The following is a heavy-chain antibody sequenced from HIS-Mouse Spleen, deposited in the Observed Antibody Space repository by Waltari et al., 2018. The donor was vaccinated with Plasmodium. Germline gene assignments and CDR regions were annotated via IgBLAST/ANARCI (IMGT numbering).Heavy chain of an antibody. CDR1: GGSISSYY. D-gene: IGHD3-9*01. Sequence: QVQLQESGPGLVKPSETLSLTCTVSGGSISSYYWSWIRQPPGKGLEWIGYIYYSGSTNSNPSLKSRVPISVDPSKNQFSRKLSSVTAADTAVYYCAREPYDILTGYYDAFDIWGQGTMVTVSS. J-gene: IGHJ3*02. V-gene: IGHV4-59*01. CDR2: IYYSGST. CDR3: AREPYDILTGYYDAFDI.